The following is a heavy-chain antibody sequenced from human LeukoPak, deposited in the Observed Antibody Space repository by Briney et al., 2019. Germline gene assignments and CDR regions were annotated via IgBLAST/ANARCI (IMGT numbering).Heavy chain of an antibody. CDR1: GFTVSSNY. CDR2: ISGSGGST. CDR3: ARVMVRGVFDAFDI. D-gene: IGHD3-10*01. J-gene: IGHJ3*02. V-gene: IGHV3-23*01. Sequence: GGSLRLSCAASGFTVSSNYMSWVRQAPGKGLEWVSVISGSGGSTYYADSVKGRFTISRDNSKNTLYLQMNSLRAEDTAVYYCARVMVRGVFDAFDIWGQGTMVTVSS.